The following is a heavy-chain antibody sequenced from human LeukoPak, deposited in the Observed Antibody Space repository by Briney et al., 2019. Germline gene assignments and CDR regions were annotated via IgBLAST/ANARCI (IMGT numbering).Heavy chain of an antibody. V-gene: IGHV4-61*02. CDR2: IYTSGST. Sequence: SQTLSLNCTVSGGSISSGSYYWSWIRQPAGKGLEWIGRIYTSGSTNCNPSLKSRVTISVDTSKNQFSLKLSSVTAADTAVYYCASGYDLDYWGQGTLVTVSS. CDR1: GGSISSGSYY. D-gene: IGHD5-12*01. J-gene: IGHJ4*02. CDR3: ASGYDLDY.